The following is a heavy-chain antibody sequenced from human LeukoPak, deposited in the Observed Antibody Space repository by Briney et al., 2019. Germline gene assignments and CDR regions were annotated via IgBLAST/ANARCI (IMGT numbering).Heavy chain of an antibody. D-gene: IGHD3-10*01. CDR3: ARRPPPYGSGSYYNPYYYYYGMDV. Sequence: GGSLRLSCAASGFTFSSYSMNWVRQAPGKGLEWVSYISSSSSTIYYADSVKGRFTISRDNAKNSLYLQMNSLRAEDTAAYYCARRPPPYGSGSYYNPYYYYYGMDVWGQGTTVTVSS. CDR2: ISSSSSTI. V-gene: IGHV3-48*01. J-gene: IGHJ6*02. CDR1: GFTFSSYS.